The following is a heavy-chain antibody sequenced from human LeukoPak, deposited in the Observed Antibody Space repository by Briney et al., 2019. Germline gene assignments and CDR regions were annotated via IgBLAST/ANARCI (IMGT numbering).Heavy chain of an antibody. Sequence: GGSLRLSCAASGFTFSDYYMSWIRQAPGKGLECLSYISGSGADINYVDSVKGRVTISRDKPKNSLYLQLDNLRAEDTAVYYCARYARVFDYWGQGTLVTVSS. V-gene: IGHV3-11*01. CDR2: ISGSGADI. J-gene: IGHJ4*02. CDR3: ARYARVFDY. CDR1: GFTFSDYY.